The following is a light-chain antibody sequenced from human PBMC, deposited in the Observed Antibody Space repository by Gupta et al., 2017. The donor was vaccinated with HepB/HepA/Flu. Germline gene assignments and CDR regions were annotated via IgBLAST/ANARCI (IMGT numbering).Light chain of an antibody. CDR1: QSIINY. CDR2: TAS. J-gene: IGKJ1*01. Sequence: DIQMTQSPSSQSASVGDRVTLTCRASQSIINYLNWYQQRPGKAPKLLMYTASTLQSGVPSRFSGSGSGTDFTLTISSLQPEDFATYYCQQSYGNPWTFGQGTKVEIK. V-gene: IGKV1-39*01. CDR3: QQSYGNPWT.